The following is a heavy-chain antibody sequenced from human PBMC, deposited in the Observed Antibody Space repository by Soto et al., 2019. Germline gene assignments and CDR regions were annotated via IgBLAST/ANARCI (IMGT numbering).Heavy chain of an antibody. J-gene: IGHJ4*02. V-gene: IGHV1-69*13. D-gene: IGHD2-15*01. CDR3: ARRVAATLAPFDY. CDR2: IIPIFGTA. CDR1: GGTFSSYA. Sequence: GASVKVSCKASGGTFSSYAISWVRQAPGQGLEWMGGIIPIFGTANYAQKFQGRVTITADGSTSTAYMELSSLRSEDTAVYYCARRVAATLAPFDYWGQGTLVTVSS.